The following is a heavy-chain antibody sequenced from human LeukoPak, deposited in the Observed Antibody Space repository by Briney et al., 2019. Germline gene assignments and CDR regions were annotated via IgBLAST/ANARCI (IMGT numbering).Heavy chain of an antibody. CDR3: ARGSGSTVMDY. J-gene: IGHJ4*02. CDR2: INSDGGAS. Sequence: GGSLRLSCAGSGFTFSSYWMHWVRQVPGEGLVWVSRINSDGGASSYAGSVRGRFTISRDNAKNTLHLQMSSLRPEDTAVYYCARGSGSTVMDYWGQGTLVTVSS. CDR1: GFTFSSYW. V-gene: IGHV3-74*01. D-gene: IGHD5-18*01.